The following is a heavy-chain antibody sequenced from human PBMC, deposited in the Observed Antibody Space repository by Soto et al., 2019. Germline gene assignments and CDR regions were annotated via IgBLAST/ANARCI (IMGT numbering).Heavy chain of an antibody. D-gene: IGHD6-19*01. Sequence: VGSLRLSCAASGFTFSSYAMHWVRQAPGKGLEWVAVISYDGSNKYYADSVKGRFTISRDNSKNTLYLQMNSLRAEDTAVYYCARDGWLVLDDAFDIWGQGTMVTVSS. V-gene: IGHV3-30-3*01. CDR1: GFTFSSYA. CDR3: ARDGWLVLDDAFDI. CDR2: ISYDGSNK. J-gene: IGHJ3*02.